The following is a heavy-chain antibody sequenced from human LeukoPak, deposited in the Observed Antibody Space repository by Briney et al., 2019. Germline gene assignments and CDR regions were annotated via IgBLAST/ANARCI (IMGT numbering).Heavy chain of an antibody. CDR2: MYHSGST. CDR3: AREGSTSGTNWFDP. CDR1: DYSITSDYY. Sequence: SETLSLTCAVSDYSITSDYYWGWIRQLPGEGLEWIGSMYHSGSTYYNPSLKSRVTISVDTSKNQFSLKLTSVTAADTAVYYCAREGSTSGTNWFDPWGQGTLVAVSS. J-gene: IGHJ5*02. V-gene: IGHV4-38-2*02. D-gene: IGHD3-10*01.